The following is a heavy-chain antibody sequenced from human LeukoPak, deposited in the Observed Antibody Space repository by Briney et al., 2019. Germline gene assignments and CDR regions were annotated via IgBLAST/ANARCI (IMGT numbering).Heavy chain of an antibody. D-gene: IGHD6-13*01. CDR1: GGSISSYF. V-gene: IGHV4-59*08. Sequence: PSETLSLTCTVSGGSISSYFWSWIRQPPGKGLDWIGYIHYSGRSDYNASLKRRVTMSVDTSKNQFSLKLSSVTAADTAVYYCARHEGAAGPFDYWGQGTLVTVS. CDR2: IHYSGRS. CDR3: ARHEGAAGPFDY. J-gene: IGHJ4*02.